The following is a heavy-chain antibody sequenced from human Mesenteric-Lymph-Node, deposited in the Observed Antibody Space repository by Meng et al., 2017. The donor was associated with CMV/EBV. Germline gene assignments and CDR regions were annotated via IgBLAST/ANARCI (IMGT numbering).Heavy chain of an antibody. CDR3: ARDSTRYCTSTSCYTGYFQH. V-gene: IGHV3-48*04. J-gene: IGHJ1*01. Sequence: GESLKISCAASGCTFSTNSMDWVRQAPGKGLEWISYISSSSSSIYYADSVKGRFTISRDNAKNSLYLQMNSLRAEDTAVYYCARDSTRYCTSTSCYTGYFQHWGQGTLVTVSS. CDR2: ISSSSSSI. D-gene: IGHD2-2*02. CDR1: GCTFSTNS.